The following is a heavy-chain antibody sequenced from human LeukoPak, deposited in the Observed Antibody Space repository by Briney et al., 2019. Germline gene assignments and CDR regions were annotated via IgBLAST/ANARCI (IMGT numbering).Heavy chain of an antibody. J-gene: IGHJ3*02. CDR3: ARGDVLLWFGELLPDAFDI. CDR1: GYSFTSYW. D-gene: IGHD3-10*01. Sequence: GESLKISCKGSGYSFTSYWIGWVRQMPGKGLEWMGIIYPGDSDTRYSPSIQGQVTISADKSISTAYLQWSSLKASDTAMYYCARGDVLLWFGELLPDAFDIWGQGTMVTVSS. V-gene: IGHV5-51*01. CDR2: IYPGDSDT.